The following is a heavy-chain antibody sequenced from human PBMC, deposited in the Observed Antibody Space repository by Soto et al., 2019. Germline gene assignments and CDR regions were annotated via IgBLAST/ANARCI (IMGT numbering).Heavy chain of an antibody. J-gene: IGHJ4*02. CDR3: ASGPATPRDYFDY. V-gene: IGHV1-69*13. CDR1: GGTFSSYA. CDR2: IIPIFGTA. D-gene: IGHD2-15*01. Sequence: ASVKVSCKASGGTFSSYAISWVRQAPGQGLEWMGGIIPIFGTANYAQKFQGRVTITADESTSTAYMELSSLRSEDTAVYYCASGPATPRDYFDYWGQGTLVTAPQ.